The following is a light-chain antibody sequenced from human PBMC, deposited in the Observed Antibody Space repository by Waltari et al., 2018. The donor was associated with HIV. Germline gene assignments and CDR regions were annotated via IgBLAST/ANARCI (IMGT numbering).Light chain of an antibody. CDR3: QQLKSYPHT. CDR1: QGISSS. Sequence: DIQLTQSPSLLYASVGDRLTITCRASQGISSSLAWYQQKPGKAPNLLIFDASTLQVGVPSRFSGSGSGTEFTLTVDSLQPEDFATYYCQQLKSYPHTFGGGTRVEI. J-gene: IGKJ4*01. CDR2: DAS. V-gene: IGKV1-9*01.